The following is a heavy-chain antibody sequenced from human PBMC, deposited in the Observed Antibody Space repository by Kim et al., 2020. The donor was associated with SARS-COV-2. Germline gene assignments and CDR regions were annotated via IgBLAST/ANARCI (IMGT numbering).Heavy chain of an antibody. CDR3: ARTGFLEWLLYWDPYGMDV. CDR1: GFTFSSYS. Sequence: GGSLRLSCAASGFTFSSYSMNWVRQAPGKGLEWVSYISSSSSTIYYADSVKGRFTISRDNAKNSLYLQMNSLRDEDTAVYYCARTGFLEWLLYWDPYGMDVWGQGTTVTVSS. CDR2: ISSSSSTI. J-gene: IGHJ6*02. V-gene: IGHV3-48*02. D-gene: IGHD3-3*01.